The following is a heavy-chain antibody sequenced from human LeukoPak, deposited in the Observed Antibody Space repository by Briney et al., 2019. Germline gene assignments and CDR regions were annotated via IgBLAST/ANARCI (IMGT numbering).Heavy chain of an antibody. CDR1: GYTFTSYY. Sequence: ASVKVSCKASGYTFTSYYMHWARQSPGHGLGGMGIINPSGGSTSYAQKFQGRVTMTRDTSTSTVYMELSSLRSEDTAVYYCARHWAQGGHPVDYWGQGTLVTVSS. CDR2: INPSGGST. V-gene: IGHV1-46*01. CDR3: ARHWAQGGHPVDY. J-gene: IGHJ4*02. D-gene: IGHD3-16*01.